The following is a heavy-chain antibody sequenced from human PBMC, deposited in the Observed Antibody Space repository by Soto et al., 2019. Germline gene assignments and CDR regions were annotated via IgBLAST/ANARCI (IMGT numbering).Heavy chain of an antibody. CDR1: GGSFSGYY. J-gene: IGHJ4*02. CDR2: INHSGST. Sequence: QVKLQQWGAGLLKPSETLSLTCAVYGGSFSGYYWSWIRQPPGKGLEWIGEINHSGSTNYNPSLKSRVNISVDTSKNQRSLKLSSVTAADTAVYYCASSCSGGSCFGSSWGQGTLVTVSS. CDR3: ASSCSGGSCFGSS. V-gene: IGHV4-34*01. D-gene: IGHD2-15*01.